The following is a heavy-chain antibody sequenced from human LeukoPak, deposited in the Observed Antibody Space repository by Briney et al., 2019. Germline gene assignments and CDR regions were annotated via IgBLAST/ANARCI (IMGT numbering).Heavy chain of an antibody. V-gene: IGHV3-21*01. CDR3: ARGTLSRFDY. Sequence: GGSLRLSCAASGFTFSSYSMNWVRQSPGEGLEWVSSISSSSYIYYADSMKGRFTISRDNAKNSLYLQMNSLRAEDTAVYYCARGTLSRFDYWGQGTLVTVSS. CDR1: GFTFSSYS. J-gene: IGHJ4*02. CDR2: ISSSSYI.